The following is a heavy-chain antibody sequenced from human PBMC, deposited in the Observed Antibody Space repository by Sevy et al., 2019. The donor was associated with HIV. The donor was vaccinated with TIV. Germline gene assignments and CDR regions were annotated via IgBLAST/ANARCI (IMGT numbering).Heavy chain of an antibody. CDR3: AGSGDIVVVPAAMGGGYYYYGMDV. J-gene: IGHJ6*02. CDR1: GYTFTSYG. CDR2: ISAYNGNT. D-gene: IGHD2-2*01. Sequence: ASVKVSCKASGYTFTSYGISWVRQAPGQGLEWMGWISAYNGNTNYAQKLQGRVTMTTDTSTSTAYMELRSLRSDDTAVYYWAGSGDIVVVPAAMGGGYYYYGMDVWGQGTTVTVSS. V-gene: IGHV1-18*01.